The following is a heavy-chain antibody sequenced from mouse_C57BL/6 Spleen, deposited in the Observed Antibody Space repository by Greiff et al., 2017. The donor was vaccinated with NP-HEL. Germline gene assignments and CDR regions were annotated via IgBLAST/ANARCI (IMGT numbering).Heavy chain of an antibody. Sequence: EVKLVESGGGLVQPKGSLKLSCAASGFSFNTYAMNWVRQAPGKGLEWVARIRSKSNNYATYYADSVKDRFTISRDDSESMLYLQMNNLKTEDTAMYYCVLITTVYYYAMDYWGQGTSVTVSS. CDR1: GFSFNTYA. V-gene: IGHV10-1*01. CDR3: VLITTVYYYAMDY. CDR2: IRSKSNNYAT. D-gene: IGHD2-4*01. J-gene: IGHJ4*01.